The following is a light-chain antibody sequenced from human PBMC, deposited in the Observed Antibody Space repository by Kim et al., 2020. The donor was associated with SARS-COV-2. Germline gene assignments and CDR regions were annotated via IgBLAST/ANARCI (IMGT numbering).Light chain of an antibody. V-gene: IGKV3-20*01. Sequence: EIVLTQSPGTLSFSPGERATLSCRASQSISSSYLAWYQHKPGQAPKLLIYAASSRATGIPDRFSGSGSGTDFTLTISRLEPEDFAVYYYQYYTSSFTFGGGTKVDIK. CDR1: QSISSSY. J-gene: IGKJ4*01. CDR3: QYYTSSFT. CDR2: AAS.